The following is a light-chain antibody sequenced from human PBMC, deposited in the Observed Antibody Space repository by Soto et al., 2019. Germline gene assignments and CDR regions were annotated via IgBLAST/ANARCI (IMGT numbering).Light chain of an antibody. J-gene: IGLJ1*01. Sequence: QSALTQPASVSGSLGQSITISCTGNTSDVGGYNYVSWYQQHPGKAPILMIYEVTNRPSGVANRCSGSTSGNTASLTISGLQVEDEDEYFCGSYTGSITYVFGTGTKLTVL. CDR2: EVT. V-gene: IGLV2-14*01. CDR3: GSYTGSITYV. CDR1: TSDVGGYNY.